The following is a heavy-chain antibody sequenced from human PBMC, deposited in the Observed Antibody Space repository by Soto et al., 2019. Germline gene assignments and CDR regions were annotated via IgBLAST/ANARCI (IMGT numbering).Heavy chain of an antibody. V-gene: IGHV1-69*08. CDR2: IIPILGIA. CDR3: ARDGMVEAANPWYFGL. Sequence: QVQLVQSGAEVKKPGSSVKVSCKASGGTFSSYTISWVRQAPGQGLEWMGRIIPILGIANHAQTFQGRVTITTDNSTSKAYMELSSLRSEDTAVHCGARDGMVEAANPWYFGLWGRGTLGTRSP. CDR1: GGTFSSYT. J-gene: IGHJ2*01. D-gene: IGHD6-13*01.